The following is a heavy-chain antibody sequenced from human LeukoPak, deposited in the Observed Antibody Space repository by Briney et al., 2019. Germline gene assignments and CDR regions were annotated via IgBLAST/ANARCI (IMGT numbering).Heavy chain of an antibody. CDR1: GFTFRNYG. D-gene: IGHD3-22*01. Sequence: PGGSLRLSCAASGFTFRNYGMHWVRQAPGKGLEWVAVISTDGNTKYYADSVRGRFTISRDNSKNTLYLQLNSLRPEDTAVYHCARSRGATGYYWVDYWGQGTLATVSS. V-gene: IGHV3-30-3*01. J-gene: IGHJ4*02. CDR3: ARSRGATGYYWVDY. CDR2: ISTDGNTK.